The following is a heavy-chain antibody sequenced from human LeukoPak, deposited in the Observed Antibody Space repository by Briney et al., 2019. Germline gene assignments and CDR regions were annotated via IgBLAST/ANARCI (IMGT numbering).Heavy chain of an antibody. D-gene: IGHD2-15*01. CDR2: IWYDGSNK. CDR1: GFTFSSYG. CDR3: ARRYCSGGSYALDDAFDI. Sequence: TGGSLRLSCAASGFTFSSYGMHGVRQAPGKGLEWVAVIWYDGSNKYYADSVKGRFTISRDNSKNTLYLQMNSLRAEDTAVYYCARRYCSGGSYALDDAFDIWGQGTMVTVSS. J-gene: IGHJ3*02. V-gene: IGHV3-33*01.